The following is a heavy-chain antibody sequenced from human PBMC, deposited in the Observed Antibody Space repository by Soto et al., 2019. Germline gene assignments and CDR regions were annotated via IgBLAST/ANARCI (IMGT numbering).Heavy chain of an antibody. Sequence: PSETLSLTCTVSGGSISSSSYYWGWIRQPPGKGLEWIGSIYYSGSTYYNPSLKSRVTISVDTSKNQFSLKLSSVTAADTAVYYCARLDSSGWHPFDYWGQGTPVTVSS. V-gene: IGHV4-39*01. J-gene: IGHJ4*02. CDR3: ARLDSSGWHPFDY. CDR2: IYYSGST. CDR1: GGSISSSSYY. D-gene: IGHD6-19*01.